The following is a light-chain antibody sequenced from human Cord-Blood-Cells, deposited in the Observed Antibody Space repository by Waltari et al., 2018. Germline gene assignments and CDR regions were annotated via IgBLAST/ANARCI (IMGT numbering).Light chain of an antibody. J-gene: IGLJ3*02. Sequence: QSALTQPASVSGSPGQSITISCTGTSSDVGGYNYVSWYQQHPGKAPKLMIYEVSNRPSGVSNRFSDSKCARKDDGPISGLQAEDEADYYCSSYTSSSTWVFGGGTKLTVL. CDR1: SSDVGGYNY. V-gene: IGLV2-14*01. CDR2: EVS. CDR3: SSYTSSSTWV.